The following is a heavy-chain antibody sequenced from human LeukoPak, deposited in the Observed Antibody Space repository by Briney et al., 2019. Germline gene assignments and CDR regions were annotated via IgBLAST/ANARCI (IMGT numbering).Heavy chain of an antibody. Sequence: SGPTLVNPTQTLTLTCTFSGFSLSTSGVGVGWIRQPPGKALEWLALIYWNDDNSYSPSLKSRLTITKDTSKNQVVLTMTNMDPVDTATYYCAHRGYCSSTSCYGRSRGWFDPWGQGTLVTVSS. V-gene: IGHV2-5*01. CDR2: IYWNDDN. CDR1: GFSLSTSGVG. D-gene: IGHD2-2*01. CDR3: AHRGYCSSTSCYGRSRGWFDP. J-gene: IGHJ5*02.